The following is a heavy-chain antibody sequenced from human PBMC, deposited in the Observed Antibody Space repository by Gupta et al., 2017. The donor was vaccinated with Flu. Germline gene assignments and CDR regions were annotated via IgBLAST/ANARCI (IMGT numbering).Heavy chain of an antibody. D-gene: IGHD3-22*01. CDR2: IIPIFGTA. Sequence: GQGLEWMGGIIPIFGTANYAQKFQGRVTITADESTSTAYMELSSLRSEDTAVYYCARFYSSGYSRYNNWFDPWGQGTLVTVSS. J-gene: IGHJ5*02. CDR3: ARFYSSGYSRYNNWFDP. V-gene: IGHV1-69*01.